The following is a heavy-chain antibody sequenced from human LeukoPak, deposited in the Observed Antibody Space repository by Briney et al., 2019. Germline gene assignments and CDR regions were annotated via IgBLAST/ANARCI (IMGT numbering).Heavy chain of an antibody. CDR1: GYTFTNYY. Sequence: ASVKVSCKASGYTFTNYYIHWVRQAPGQGLEWMGIITPSSSSTTYAQKFQDRVTMTRDTSTSTVYMELSSLRSEDTAVYYCARSSMIVVVIRDIFDYWGQGTLVTVSS. V-gene: IGHV1-46*01. CDR3: ARSSMIVVVIRDIFDY. D-gene: IGHD3-22*01. CDR2: ITPSSSST. J-gene: IGHJ4*02.